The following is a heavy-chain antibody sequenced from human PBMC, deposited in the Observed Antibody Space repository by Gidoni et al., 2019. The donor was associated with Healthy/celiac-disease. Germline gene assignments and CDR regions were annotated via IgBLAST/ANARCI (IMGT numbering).Heavy chain of an antibody. D-gene: IGHD5-12*01. CDR1: GFTFSSYG. J-gene: IGHJ4*02. V-gene: IGHV3-33*01. CDR3: ARGVATGFDY. CDR2: IWYDGSNK. Sequence: QVQLVESGGGVVQPGRSLRLSCAASGFTFSSYGMHWVRQAPGKGLGWVAVIWYDGSNKYYADSVKGRFTISRDNSKNTLYLQMNSLRAEDTAVYYCARGVATGFDYWGQGTLVTVSS.